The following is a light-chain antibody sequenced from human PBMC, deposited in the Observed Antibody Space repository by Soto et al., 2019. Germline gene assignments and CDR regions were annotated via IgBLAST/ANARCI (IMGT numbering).Light chain of an antibody. CDR1: RDVYINA. Sequence: VVLTHSPATLSLSPCEPATLSCRASRDVYINALAWYQQKPGRTPTLLIYAASSRATGIPDRFSGSASGTGFTLTISRLEPEDFAVYYCQHYGISITFGQGTRLEIK. J-gene: IGKJ5*01. CDR3: QHYGISIT. CDR2: AAS. V-gene: IGKV3-20*01.